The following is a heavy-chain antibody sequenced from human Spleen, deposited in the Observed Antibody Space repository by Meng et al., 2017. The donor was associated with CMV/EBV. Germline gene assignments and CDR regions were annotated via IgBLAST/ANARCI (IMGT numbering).Heavy chain of an antibody. V-gene: IGHV4-39*01. CDR2: IFFTAGT. Sequence: VSGGYISSSEYCWGWFRQSPGKGLEWIANIFFTAGTYSNPSLESRVIISVDTSKNQFSLRLRSVTAADTAVYYCARRKEFGWFDPWGQGTLVTVSS. D-gene: IGHD3-16*01. CDR1: GGYISSSEYC. J-gene: IGHJ5*02. CDR3: ARRKEFGWFDP.